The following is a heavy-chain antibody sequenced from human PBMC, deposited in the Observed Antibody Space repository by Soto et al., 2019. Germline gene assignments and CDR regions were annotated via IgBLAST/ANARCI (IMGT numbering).Heavy chain of an antibody. Sequence: GGSLRLSCAASGFTFSSYAMSWVRQAPGKGLEWVSAISGSGGSTYYADSVKGRFTISRDNSKNTLYLQMNSLRAEDTAVYYCAREKMGALPGYYYYGMDVWGQGTTVTV. CDR1: GFTFSSYA. D-gene: IGHD1-26*01. CDR2: ISGSGGST. J-gene: IGHJ6*02. V-gene: IGHV3-23*01. CDR3: AREKMGALPGYYYYGMDV.